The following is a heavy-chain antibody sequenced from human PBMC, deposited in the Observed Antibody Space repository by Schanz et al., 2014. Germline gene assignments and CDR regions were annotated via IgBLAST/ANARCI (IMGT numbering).Heavy chain of an antibody. V-gene: IGHV3-48*04. CDR1: GFTFSSYG. D-gene: IGHD6-19*01. CDR2: ISSSGTTI. Sequence: VQMVESGGGVVQPGRSLRLSCVASGFTFSSYGMHWVRQAPGKGLEWVSYISSSGTTIYYADSVKGRFSISRDNAKNSLFLQMNRLRAEDTALYYCAIIGVMVAVAGTRADYWGQGTLVTVSS. CDR3: AIIGVMVAVAGTRADY. J-gene: IGHJ4*02.